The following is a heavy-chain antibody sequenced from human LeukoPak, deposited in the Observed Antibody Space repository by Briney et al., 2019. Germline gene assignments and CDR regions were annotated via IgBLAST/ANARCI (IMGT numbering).Heavy chain of an antibody. J-gene: IGHJ4*02. D-gene: IGHD2-2*01. CDR1: GFTFSSYG. CDR2: ISYDGSNK. V-gene: IGHV3-30*03. Sequence: GGSLRLSCAASGFTFSSYGMHWVRQAPGKGLEWVAVISYDGSNKYYADSVKGRFTISRDNAKNTLYLQMNSLRAEDTAVYYCGASGGKIVVVPAAVDYWGQGTLVTVSS. CDR3: GASGGKIVVVPAAVDY.